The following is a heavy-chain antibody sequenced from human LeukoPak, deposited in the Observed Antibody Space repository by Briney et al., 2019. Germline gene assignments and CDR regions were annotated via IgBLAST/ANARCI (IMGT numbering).Heavy chain of an antibody. V-gene: IGHV1-46*03. J-gene: IGHJ1*01. D-gene: IGHD2-2*01. CDR3: VRDGGVVGYCSSTSCYWGYFQH. CDR1: GYTFTSYY. CDR2: INPSGGST. Sequence: ASVKVSCKASGYTFTSYYMHWVRQAPGQGLEWMGIINPSGGSTSYAQKFQGRVTMTRDTSTSTVCMELSSLRSEDTAVYYCVRDGGVVGYCSSTSCYWGYFQHWGQGTLVTVSS.